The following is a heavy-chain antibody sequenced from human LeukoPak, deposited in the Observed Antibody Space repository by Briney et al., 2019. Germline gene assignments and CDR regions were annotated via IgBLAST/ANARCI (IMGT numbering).Heavy chain of an antibody. V-gene: IGHV4-59*12. J-gene: IGHJ4*02. CDR3: ASAYYDILGGHFDY. CDR1: GGSISSYY. Sequence: SETLSLTCTVSGGSISSYYWSWIRRPPGKGLEWIGSIYYSGRTYYNSSLKSRVTISVDTSKNQFSLKVTSVTAADTAVYYCASAYYDILGGHFDYWGQGTLVTVSS. CDR2: IYYSGRT. D-gene: IGHD3-9*01.